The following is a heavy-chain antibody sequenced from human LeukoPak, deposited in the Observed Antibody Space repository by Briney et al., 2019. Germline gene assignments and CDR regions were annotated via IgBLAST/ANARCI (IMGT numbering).Heavy chain of an antibody. D-gene: IGHD3-10*01. CDR1: GFTFSSYA. Sequence: GGSLRLSCAASGFTFSSYAMSWVRQAPGKGLEWVSAISGSGGSTYYADSVKGRFTISRDDSKNTLYLQMNSLRAEDTAVYYCATTMVRGVIASRSTIDYWGQGTLVTVSS. J-gene: IGHJ4*02. CDR3: ATTMVRGVIASRSTIDY. V-gene: IGHV3-23*01. CDR2: ISGSGGST.